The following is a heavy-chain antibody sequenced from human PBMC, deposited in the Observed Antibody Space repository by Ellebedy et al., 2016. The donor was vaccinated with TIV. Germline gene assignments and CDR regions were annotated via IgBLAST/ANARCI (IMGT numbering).Heavy chain of an antibody. CDR2: IIPIFGTA. D-gene: IGHD3-10*01. Sequence: SVKVSXKASRYTFTSYDINWVRQAPGQGLEWMGGIIPIFGTANYAQKFQGRVTITADESTSTAYMELSSLRSEDTAVYYCARKNLWFGEFTNNWFDSWGQGTLVTVSS. CDR1: RYTFTSYD. J-gene: IGHJ5*01. CDR3: ARKNLWFGEFTNNWFDS. V-gene: IGHV1-69*13.